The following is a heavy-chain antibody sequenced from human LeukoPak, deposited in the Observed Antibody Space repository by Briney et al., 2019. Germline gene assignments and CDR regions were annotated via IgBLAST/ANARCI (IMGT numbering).Heavy chain of an antibody. Sequence: SETLSLTCTVSGGSMSRYYWSWIRQPPGKGLEWVSYMYYSGSTEYNPSLKSRVTIAVDTSKKQFSLKLSSVTTADTAVYYCARDSYYDTSGYFNDTFDMWGQGTLVTVSS. CDR1: GGSMSRYY. J-gene: IGHJ3*02. D-gene: IGHD3-22*01. V-gene: IGHV4-59*01. CDR2: MYYSGST. CDR3: ARDSYYDTSGYFNDTFDM.